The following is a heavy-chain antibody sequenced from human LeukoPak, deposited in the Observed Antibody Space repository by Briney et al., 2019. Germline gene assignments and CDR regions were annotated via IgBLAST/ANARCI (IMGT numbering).Heavy chain of an antibody. J-gene: IGHJ5*02. CDR3: ARDKYSSSWYEVQGDWFDP. Sequence: GGSLRLSCAASGFTFSSYWMSWVREAPGKGLEWVANIKKDGSEKYYVDSVKGRFTISRDNAKNTLYLQMNSLRAEDTAVYYCARDKYSSSWYEVQGDWFDPWGQGTLVTVSS. CDR2: IKKDGSEK. D-gene: IGHD6-13*01. CDR1: GFTFSSYW. V-gene: IGHV3-7*01.